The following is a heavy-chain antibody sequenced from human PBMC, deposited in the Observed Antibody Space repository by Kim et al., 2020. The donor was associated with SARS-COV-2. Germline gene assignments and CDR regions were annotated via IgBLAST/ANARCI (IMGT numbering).Heavy chain of an antibody. Sequence: YYAHPVKGRVTNSRDNSKKTLYLQMNSLGAEDRAVYYFACLKGATTGGDYWGQGTLVTVSS. V-gene: IGHV3-66*01. CDR3: ACLKGATTGGDY. D-gene: IGHD1-26*01. J-gene: IGHJ4*02.